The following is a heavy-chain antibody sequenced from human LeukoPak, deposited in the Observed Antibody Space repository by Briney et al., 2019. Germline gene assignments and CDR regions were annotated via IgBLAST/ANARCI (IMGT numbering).Heavy chain of an antibody. V-gene: IGHV3-23*01. CDR3: AKHGGTYYFDY. CDR2: ISASGGST. J-gene: IGHJ4*02. D-gene: IGHD4-23*01. CDR1: GLTFSSYA. Sequence: GGSLRLSCAASGLTFSSYAMSWVRQAPGKGLEWVSSISASGGSTYYADSVKGRFTISRDNSKNTLYLQMNSLRAEDTAVYYCAKHGGTYYFDYWGQGTLVTVSS.